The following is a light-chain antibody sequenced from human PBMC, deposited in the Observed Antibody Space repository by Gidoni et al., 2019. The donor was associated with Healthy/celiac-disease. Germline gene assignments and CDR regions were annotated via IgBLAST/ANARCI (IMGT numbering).Light chain of an antibody. J-gene: IGKJ1*01. Sequence: EIVMTQSPATLSVSPGERATLSCRASQSVSSTLAWYQQKPGHAPRILIYGASTRATGIPARFSGSGSGTEFTLTISSLQSEDFAVYYCQQYNNWPPWTFGQGTKVEIK. V-gene: IGKV3-15*01. CDR3: QQYNNWPPWT. CDR2: GAS. CDR1: QSVSST.